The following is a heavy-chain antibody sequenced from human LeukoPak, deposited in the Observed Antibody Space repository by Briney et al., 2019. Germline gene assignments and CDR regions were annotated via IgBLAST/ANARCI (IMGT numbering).Heavy chain of an antibody. D-gene: IGHD3-3*01. CDR2: INSDGSST. V-gene: IGHV3-74*01. CDR3: ARGPNYDFWSGYTD. J-gene: IGHJ4*02. Sequence: GGSLRLSCAASGFTFSSYWMHWVRQAPGKGLVWVSRINSDGSSTSYADSVKGRFTISRDNAKNTLYLQMNSLRAADTAVYYCARGPNYDFWSGYTDWGQGTLVTVSS. CDR1: GFTFSSYW.